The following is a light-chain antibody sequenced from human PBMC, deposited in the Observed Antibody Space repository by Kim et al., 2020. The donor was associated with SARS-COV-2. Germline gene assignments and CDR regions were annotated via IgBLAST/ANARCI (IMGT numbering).Light chain of an antibody. CDR2: YDR. Sequence: PGKTARITCGGNNSGSKSVHWYQQKPGQAPVLVIHYDRDRPSGIPERFSGSNSGNTATLTISRVEAGDEADYYCQVWDSSSDHRVFGGGTQLTVL. CDR1: NSGSKS. CDR3: QVWDSSSDHRV. J-gene: IGLJ3*02. V-gene: IGLV3-21*04.